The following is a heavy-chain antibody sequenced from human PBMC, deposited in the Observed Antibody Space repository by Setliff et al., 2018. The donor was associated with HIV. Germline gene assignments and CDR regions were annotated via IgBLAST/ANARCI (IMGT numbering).Heavy chain of an antibody. D-gene: IGHD4-17*01. V-gene: IGHV4-39*07. J-gene: IGHJ4*02. CDR3: ARAPTVTTFFDY. CDR1: GDSISSGGYY. CDR2: IYISGNT. Sequence: SETLSLTCTVSGDSISSGGYYWSWIRQYPGKGLEWIGRIYISGNTMYNPSLESRVTMSLDTSKNQVSLKLRSVTAADTAVYYCARAPTVTTFFDYWGQGTLVTVSS.